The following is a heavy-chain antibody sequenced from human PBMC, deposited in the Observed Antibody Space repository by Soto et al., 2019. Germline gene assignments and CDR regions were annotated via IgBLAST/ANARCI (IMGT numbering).Heavy chain of an antibody. CDR2: ISSSSSYI. V-gene: IGHV3-21*01. Sequence: ILSCAASGFTFSSYSMNWVRQAPGKGLEWVSSISSSSSYIYYADSVKGRFTISRDNAKNSLYLQMNSLRAEDTAVYYCARDSPRGYSYGNPFDYWGQGTLVTVSS. J-gene: IGHJ4*02. CDR3: ARDSPRGYSYGNPFDY. CDR1: GFTFSSYS. D-gene: IGHD5-18*01.